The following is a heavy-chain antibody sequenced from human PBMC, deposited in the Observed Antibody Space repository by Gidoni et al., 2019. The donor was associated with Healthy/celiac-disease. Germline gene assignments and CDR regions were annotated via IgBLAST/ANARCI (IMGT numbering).Heavy chain of an antibody. CDR3: AKELWFGSPFDY. D-gene: IGHD3-10*01. CDR1: GFTFTSYA. Sequence: EVQLLESGGGLVQPGGSLRLSFAASGFTFTSYAMNWVRQAPGKGLEWVSGISGSGDTIYYADSVKGRFTISRDNSKNTVYLQMNSLRAEDTAIYYCAKELWFGSPFDYWGQGTLVTVSS. V-gene: IGHV3-23*01. CDR2: ISGSGDTI. J-gene: IGHJ4*02.